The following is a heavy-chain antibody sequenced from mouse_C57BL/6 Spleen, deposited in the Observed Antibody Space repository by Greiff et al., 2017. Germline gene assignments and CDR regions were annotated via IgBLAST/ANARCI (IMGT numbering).Heavy chain of an antibody. CDR1: GYTFTDYY. D-gene: IGHD2-10*01. V-gene: IGHV1-26*01. J-gene: IGHJ4*01. Sequence: EVQLQQSGPELVKPGASVKISCKASGYTFTDYYMNWVKQSHGNSLEWIGDINPNNGGTSYNQKFKGKATLNVDKSSSTAYMELRSLTSEDSAVYYCARPYYGNYGAMDYWGQGTSVTVSS. CDR3: ARPYYGNYGAMDY. CDR2: INPNNGGT.